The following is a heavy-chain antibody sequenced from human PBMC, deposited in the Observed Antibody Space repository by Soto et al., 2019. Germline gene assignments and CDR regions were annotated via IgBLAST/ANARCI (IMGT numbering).Heavy chain of an antibody. CDR2: IYYSGIT. D-gene: IGHD2-8*02. V-gene: IGHV4-59*01. J-gene: IGHJ4*02. CDR3: ARGGGVYYFDY. CDR1: GGSISGYY. Sequence: SETLSLTCSVSGGSISGYYWSWIRQTPEKGLEWIGYIYYSGITDYNPSLKSRVTISVDTSKSQFSLKLSSVTAADTAVYYCARGGGVYYFDYWGQGTLVTVSS.